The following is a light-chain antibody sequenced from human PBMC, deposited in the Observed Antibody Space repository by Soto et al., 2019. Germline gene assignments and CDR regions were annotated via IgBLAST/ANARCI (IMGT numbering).Light chain of an antibody. J-gene: IGKJ1*01. V-gene: IGKV1-39*01. CDR1: QAISTS. CDR3: LQSSSIPWT. CDR2: GAS. Sequence: DIQMTQSPSSLAASVGDRVTITCRASQAISTSLSWYQQKPGKAPNLLIYGASSLQRGVPSRFSGSGSGTDFTLTISSLQPEDFATYFCLQSSSIPWTFGQGTKVDIK.